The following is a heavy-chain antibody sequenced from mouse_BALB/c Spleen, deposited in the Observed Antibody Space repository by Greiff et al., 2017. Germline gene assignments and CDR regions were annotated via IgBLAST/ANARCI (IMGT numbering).Heavy chain of an antibody. D-gene: IGHD2-1*01. V-gene: IGHV5-6-2*01. J-gene: IGHJ4*01. CDR2: INSNGGST. CDR3: ASVYGNYDAMDY. CDR1: GFTFSSYY. Sequence: EVMLVESGGGLVKLGGSLKLSCAASGFTFSSYYMSWVRQTPEKRLELVAAINSNGGSTYYPDTVKGRFTISRDNAKNTLYLQMSSLKSEDTALYYCASVYGNYDAMDYWGQGTSVTVSS.